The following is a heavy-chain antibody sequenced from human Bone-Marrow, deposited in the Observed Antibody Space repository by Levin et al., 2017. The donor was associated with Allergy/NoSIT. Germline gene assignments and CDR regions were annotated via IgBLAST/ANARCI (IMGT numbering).Heavy chain of an antibody. CDR1: CGSISSSSSY. CDR2: FYSSGST. J-gene: IGHJ4*02. V-gene: IGHV4-39*01. CDR3: ARLPH. Sequence: SQTLSLTCTVSCGSISSSSSYWGWLRQPPGKGLECVGTFYSSGSTYYNPSLESRVTISVDTSKNQFSLKLNSVTAADTAVYYCARLPHWGQGTLVTVSS.